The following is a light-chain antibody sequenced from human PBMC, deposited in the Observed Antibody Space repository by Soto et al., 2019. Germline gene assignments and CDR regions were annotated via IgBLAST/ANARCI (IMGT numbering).Light chain of an antibody. CDR3: QKYNSAPWT. V-gene: IGKV1-27*01. J-gene: IGKJ1*01. CDR1: QGISSY. CDR2: AAS. Sequence: DIQMTQSPSSLSASVGDRVTITCRASQGISSYLAWYQQKPGKVPKLLIYAASTLQSGVPTRFSGSGSETAFTLTISSLQPEYVATYYCQKYNSAPWTFGQGTKVEIK.